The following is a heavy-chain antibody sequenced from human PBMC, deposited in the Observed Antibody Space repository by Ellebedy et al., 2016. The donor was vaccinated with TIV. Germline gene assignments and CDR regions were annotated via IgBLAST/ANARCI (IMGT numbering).Heavy chain of an antibody. Sequence: ASVKVSCXASGYTFTGYLMHWVRQAPGQGLEWMGWINPNSGGANYAQKFQGRVTMTRDTSISTAYMELSRLRSDDTAVFYCAREYSSSSGRVFDSWGQGTLVTVSS. V-gene: IGHV1-2*02. J-gene: IGHJ4*02. CDR3: AREYSSSSGRVFDS. CDR1: GYTFTGYL. D-gene: IGHD6-6*01. CDR2: INPNSGGA.